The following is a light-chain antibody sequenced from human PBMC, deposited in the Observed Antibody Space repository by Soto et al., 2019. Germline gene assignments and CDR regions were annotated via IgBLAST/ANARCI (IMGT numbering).Light chain of an antibody. CDR1: LSVSSNY. V-gene: IGKV3-20*01. Sequence: EIVLTQSPGTLSLSPGERATLSCRASLSVSSNYVAWYQQKPGQAPRLLIYGASSRATGIPLRFRGSGSGTKFTLIISRREPEDFAVYYCQRYGSSSSIFGGGTKVGI. CDR2: GAS. J-gene: IGKJ4*01. CDR3: QRYGSSSSI.